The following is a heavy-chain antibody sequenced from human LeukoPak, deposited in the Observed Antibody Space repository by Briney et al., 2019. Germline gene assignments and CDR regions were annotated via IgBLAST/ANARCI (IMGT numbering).Heavy chain of an antibody. Sequence: PGGSLRLSCAASGFTFSSYTMMWVRQAPGKGLEYVSSIISSSSRIFYADSVRGRFTISRDNAKNSLYLQMNSLRAEDTAVYYCARDYSSSPGGFDYWGQGTLVTVSS. CDR2: IISSSSRI. V-gene: IGHV3-21*01. J-gene: IGHJ4*02. CDR1: GFTFSSYT. D-gene: IGHD6-6*01. CDR3: ARDYSSSPGGFDY.